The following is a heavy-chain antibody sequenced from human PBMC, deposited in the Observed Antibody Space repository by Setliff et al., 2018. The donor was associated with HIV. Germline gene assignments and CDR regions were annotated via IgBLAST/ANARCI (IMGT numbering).Heavy chain of an antibody. D-gene: IGHD2-21*01. Sequence: AGGSLRLSCAASGFTFNSYTLHWVRQTPGKGLEWVAVISYDGNDKYYGDSVKGRFTVSRDNSNSTLYLQMSSLRAEDTAVYYCARSKRNTLWWFFEYWGQGTQVTVSS. CDR3: ARSKRNTLWWFFEY. V-gene: IGHV3-30*04. CDR2: ISYDGNDK. J-gene: IGHJ4*02. CDR1: GFTFNSYT.